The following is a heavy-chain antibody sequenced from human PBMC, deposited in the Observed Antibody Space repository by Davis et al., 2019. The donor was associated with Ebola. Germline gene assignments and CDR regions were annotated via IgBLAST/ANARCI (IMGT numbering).Heavy chain of an antibody. D-gene: IGHD6-13*01. CDR2: IDYSGST. V-gene: IGHV4-59*08. CDR1: GGSISSYY. Sequence: SETLSLTFTVPGGSISSYYWSWIRQPPGKGLEWIGYIDYSGSTNYNPSLKSRVTISVDTSKNQFSLKLSSVTAADTAVYYCARHWGYSSSSTPADVWGKGTTVTVSS. J-gene: IGHJ6*04. CDR3: ARHWGYSSSSTPADV.